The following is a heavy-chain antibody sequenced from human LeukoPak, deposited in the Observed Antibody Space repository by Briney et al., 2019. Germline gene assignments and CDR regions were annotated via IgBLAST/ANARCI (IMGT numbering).Heavy chain of an antibody. D-gene: IGHD3-22*01. CDR3: ARANTYYYDSSGYSVDY. CDR2: INSDGSST. V-gene: IGHV3-74*01. Sequence: GGSLRLSCAASGFTFSRYWMHWVRQAPGKGLVWVSRINSDGSSTSYADSVKGRVTISRDNAKNTLYLQMNSLRAEDTAVYYCARANTYYYDSSGYSVDYWGQGTLVTVSS. J-gene: IGHJ4*02. CDR1: GFTFSRYW.